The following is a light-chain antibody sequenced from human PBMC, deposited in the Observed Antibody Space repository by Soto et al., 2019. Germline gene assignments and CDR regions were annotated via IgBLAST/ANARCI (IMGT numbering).Light chain of an antibody. Sequence: DLQRTQSPSTLAASVGSIVLGTRRASQSISSWLAWYQQKPGKAPKLLIYDASTLESGVPSRFSGSGSGTDFTLTMSCLQSEDFAIYYCQQYYSYPRAFGQGTKVDIK. CDR1: QSISSW. CDR2: DAS. V-gene: IGKV1-5*01. CDR3: QQYYSYPRA. J-gene: IGKJ1*01.